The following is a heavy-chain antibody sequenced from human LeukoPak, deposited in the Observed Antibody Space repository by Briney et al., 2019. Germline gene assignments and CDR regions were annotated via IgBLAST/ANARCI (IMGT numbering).Heavy chain of an antibody. CDR2: ISYDGSNK. J-gene: IGHJ6*02. V-gene: IGHV3-30*04. CDR3: AKGAKDYNTLTGYYYYYGMDV. CDR1: GFTFSSYA. D-gene: IGHD3-9*01. Sequence: GGSLRLSCAASGFTFSSYAMHWVRQAPGKGLEWVAVISYDGSNKYYADSVKGRFTISRDNSKNTLYLQMNSLRAEDTAIYYCAKGAKDYNTLTGYYYYYGMDVWGQGTRSPSP.